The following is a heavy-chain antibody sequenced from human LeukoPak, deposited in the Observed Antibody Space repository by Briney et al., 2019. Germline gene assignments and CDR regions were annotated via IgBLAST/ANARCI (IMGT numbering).Heavy chain of an antibody. CDR1: GFTFGRYW. CDR3: ARGLYSSGWQYYFDY. J-gene: IGHJ4*02. CDR2: ITTDGSGT. D-gene: IGHD6-19*01. Sequence: SGGSLRLSCADSGFTFGRYWMHWVRQAPGKGLVWVSHITTDGSGTSYADSVKGRFTISRDNAKNTPYLQMNSLRAEDTAVYYCARGLYSSGWQYYFDYWGQGTLVTVSS. V-gene: IGHV3-74*01.